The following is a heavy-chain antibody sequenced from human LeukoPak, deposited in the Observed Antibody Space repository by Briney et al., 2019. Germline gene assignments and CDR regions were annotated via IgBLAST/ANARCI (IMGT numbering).Heavy chain of an antibody. CDR2: INPSGGST. CDR3: ATYCSGGSCYPGAWDY. Sequence: ASVKVSCKASGYTFTSYYMHWVRQAPGQGLEWVGIINPSGGSTSYAQKFQGRVTMTRDTSTSTVYMELSSLRSEDTAVYYCATYCSGGSCYPGAWDYWGQGTLVTVSS. J-gene: IGHJ4*02. D-gene: IGHD2-15*01. CDR1: GYTFTSYY. V-gene: IGHV1-46*01.